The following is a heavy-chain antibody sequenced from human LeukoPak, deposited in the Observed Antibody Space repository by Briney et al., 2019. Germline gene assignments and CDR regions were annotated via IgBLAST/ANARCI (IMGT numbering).Heavy chain of an antibody. J-gene: IGHJ4*02. CDR1: GGSISSGDYY. CDR2: IYNNGRA. D-gene: IGHD3-22*01. Sequence: SKTLSLTCTVSGGSISSGDYYWSWIRQHPGKGLEWIGYIYNNGRAYYNPSLRSRVTISVDTSKNQFSLKLSSVTAADTAVYYSARGGSSGYHFDSWGQGTLVTVSS. V-gene: IGHV4-31*03. CDR3: ARGGSSGYHFDS.